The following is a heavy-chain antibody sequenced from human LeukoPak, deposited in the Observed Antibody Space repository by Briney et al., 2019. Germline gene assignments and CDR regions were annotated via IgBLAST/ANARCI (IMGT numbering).Heavy chain of an antibody. CDR2: ISGSGGST. V-gene: IGHV3-23*01. J-gene: IGHJ4*02. Sequence: GGSLRLSCAASGFTFSSYAMSWVRQAPGKGLEWVSAISGSGGSTYYADSVKGRFTISRDNSKNTLYLQMNSLRAEDTAVYYCAIARIGYSGYDWYYFDYWGQGTLVTVSS. CDR1: GFTFSSYA. CDR3: AIARIGYSGYDWYYFDY. D-gene: IGHD5-12*01.